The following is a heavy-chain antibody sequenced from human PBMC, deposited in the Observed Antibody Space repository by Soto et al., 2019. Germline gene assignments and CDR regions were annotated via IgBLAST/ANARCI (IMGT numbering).Heavy chain of an antibody. D-gene: IGHD4-17*01. V-gene: IGHV3-74*01. J-gene: IGHJ6*03. CDR2: INSDGSST. CDR1: GFTFSSYW. Sequence: GGSLRLSCAASGFTFSSYWMHWVRQAPGKGLVWVSRINSDGSSTSYADSVKGRFTISRDNAKNTLYLQMNSLRAEDTAVYYCAREGTTVTLSYYYYYMDVWGKGTTVTVSS. CDR3: AREGTTVTLSYYYYYMDV.